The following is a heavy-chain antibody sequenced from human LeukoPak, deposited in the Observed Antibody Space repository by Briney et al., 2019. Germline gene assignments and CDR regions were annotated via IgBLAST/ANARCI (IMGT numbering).Heavy chain of an antibody. J-gene: IGHJ5*02. CDR2: ISYDGSKK. Sequence: GGSLRLSCAASGFTFSSYGMHWVRQAPGKGLEWVAIISYDGSKKYYGDSVKGRFTISRDNSKNTLYLRMNSLRAEDTAVYYCAKAYYGSGSPLDWFDPWGQGTLVTVSS. V-gene: IGHV3-30*18. D-gene: IGHD3-10*01. CDR1: GFTFSSYG. CDR3: AKAYYGSGSPLDWFDP.